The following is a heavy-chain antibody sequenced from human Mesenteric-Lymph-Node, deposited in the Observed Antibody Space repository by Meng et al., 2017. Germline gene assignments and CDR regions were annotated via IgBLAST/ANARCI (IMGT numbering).Heavy chain of an antibody. Sequence: QVPLVQAGAAVKNPGASVMVSCKSSGYTFNTYYMHWVRQAPGQGLEWMGVINPSGGSSIYAQRFQGRVTMTSDTSTTTVYMDLSSLRSEDTAVYYCARVSKGGSYRFDPWGQGTLVTVSS. CDR1: GYTFNTYY. J-gene: IGHJ5*02. CDR2: INPSGGSS. CDR3: ARVSKGGSYRFDP. D-gene: IGHD1-26*01. V-gene: IGHV1-46*02.